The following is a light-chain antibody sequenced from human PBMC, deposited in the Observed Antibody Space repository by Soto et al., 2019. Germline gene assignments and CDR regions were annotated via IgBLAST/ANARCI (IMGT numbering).Light chain of an antibody. CDR3: QQYNNWPLT. V-gene: IGKV3D-15*01. CDR2: GAS. Sequence: ETVLTQYPPTLSLSAGERATLSCRTSQSVTSGYLVWYQQKPGQAPRLLIYGASSRATGIPVRFSGSGSGTEFTLTISSLQSEDFAVYYCQQYNNWPLTFGQGTRLEIK. J-gene: IGKJ5*01. CDR1: QSVTSG.